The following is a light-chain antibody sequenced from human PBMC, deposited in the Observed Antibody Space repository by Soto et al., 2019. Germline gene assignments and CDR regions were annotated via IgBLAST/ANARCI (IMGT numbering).Light chain of an antibody. CDR3: QQRSNWQGT. CDR2: DAS. V-gene: IGKV3-11*01. CDR1: QSVSSY. J-gene: IGKJ3*01. Sequence: EIVLTQSPATLSLSPGERATLSCRASQSVSSYLAWYQQKPGQAPRLLIYDASNRATGIPARFSGSGSGTDFTLTISSLKPEDFAVYYCQQRSNWQGTFGPGTKVDIK.